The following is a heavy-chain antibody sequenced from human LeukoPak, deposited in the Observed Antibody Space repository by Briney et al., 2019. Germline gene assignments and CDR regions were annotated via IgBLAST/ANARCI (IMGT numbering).Heavy chain of an antibody. CDR3: ARDGTAAGLYFDL. D-gene: IGHD6-13*01. CDR1: GFTFSDYW. V-gene: IGHV3-7*01. J-gene: IGHJ4*01. CDR2: INQNGAEK. Sequence: GGSLRLSCVISGFTFSDYWTNWVRQAPGKGLEWVGSINQNGAEKTYMDSVKGRFTISRDNPRISLYLQMNSLRAEDTAIYYCARDGTAAGLYFDLWGQGTLVTVSS.